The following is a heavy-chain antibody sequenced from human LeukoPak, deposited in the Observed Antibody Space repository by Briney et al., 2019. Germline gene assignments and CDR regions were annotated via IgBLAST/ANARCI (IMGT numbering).Heavy chain of an antibody. J-gene: IGHJ3*02. CDR3: ARVEPVLMVYVPNHDAFDI. D-gene: IGHD2-8*01. CDR1: GFTFSSYS. CDR2: ISSSSSTI. Sequence: GGSLRLSCAASGFTFSSYSLNWVRQAPGKGLDWVSYISSSSSTIYYADSVKGRFTISRDSAKNSLYLQMNSLSAEDTAVYYCARVEPVLMVYVPNHDAFDIWGQGTMVTVSS. V-gene: IGHV3-48*01.